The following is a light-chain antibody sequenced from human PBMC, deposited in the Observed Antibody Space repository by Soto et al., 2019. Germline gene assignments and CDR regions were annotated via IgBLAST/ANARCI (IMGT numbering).Light chain of an antibody. V-gene: IGKV1-17*01. J-gene: IGKJ1*01. CDR3: RQRNAYPGT. Sequence: DIQMTQSPSSLSASVGDRVTITCRASQDIRNNLGWYQQEPGKASKRLQGGDPSRFSGSGSGTEFTLTISSLQPEDFATYYCRQRNAYPGTFGQGTRVDIK. CDR1: QDIRNN.